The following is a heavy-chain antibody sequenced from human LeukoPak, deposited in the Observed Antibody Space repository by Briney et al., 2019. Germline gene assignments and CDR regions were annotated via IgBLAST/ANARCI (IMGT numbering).Heavy chain of an antibody. J-gene: IGHJ4*02. V-gene: IGHV3-30-3*01. Sequence: GRSLRLSCAASGFTFSSYAMHWVRQAPGKGLEWVAVISYDGSNKYYADSVKGRFTISRDNSKNTLYLQMNSLRAEDTAVYYCAAYDFWSGSYSDYWGQGTLVTVSS. CDR2: ISYDGSNK. D-gene: IGHD3-3*01. CDR3: AAYDFWSGSYSDY. CDR1: GFTFSSYA.